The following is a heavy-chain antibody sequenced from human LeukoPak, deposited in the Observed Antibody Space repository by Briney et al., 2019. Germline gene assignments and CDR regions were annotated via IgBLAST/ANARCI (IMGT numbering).Heavy chain of an antibody. D-gene: IGHD5-18*01. Sequence: SVKVSCKASGGTLSSYATSWVRQAPGQGLEWMGGIIPIFGTANYAQKFQGRVTITADESTSTAYMELSSLRSEDTAVYYCARGGVQLWSPFGYWGQGTLVTVSS. CDR1: GGTLSSYA. CDR2: IIPIFGTA. J-gene: IGHJ4*02. V-gene: IGHV1-69*13. CDR3: ARGGVQLWSPFGY.